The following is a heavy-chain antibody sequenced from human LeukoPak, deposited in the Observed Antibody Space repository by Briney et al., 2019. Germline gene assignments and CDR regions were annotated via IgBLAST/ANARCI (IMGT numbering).Heavy chain of an antibody. D-gene: IGHD6-19*01. CDR1: GFTFSSYS. CDR3: AKENTPAHSSGWYHLGYFDY. Sequence: GGSLRLSCAASGFTFSSYSMNWVRQAPGKGLEWVSSISSRSSYIYYADSVKGRFTISRDNSKNTLYLQMNSPGAEDTAVYYCAKENTPAHSSGWYHLGYFDYWGQGTLVTVSS. V-gene: IGHV3-21*01. CDR2: ISSRSSYI. J-gene: IGHJ4*02.